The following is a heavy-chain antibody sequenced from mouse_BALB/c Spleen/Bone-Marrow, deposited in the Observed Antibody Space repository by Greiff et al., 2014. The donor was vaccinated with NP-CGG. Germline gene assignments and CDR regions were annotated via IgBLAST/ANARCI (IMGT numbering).Heavy chain of an antibody. D-gene: IGHD1-1*01. J-gene: IGHJ2*01. V-gene: IGHV1-15*01. Sequence: VQLQQSRMPLFAPKTTVTLSCKASGYTFTDYEMHWVKQTPVHGLEWIGAIDPETGGTAYNQKFKGKATLTADKSSSTAYMELRSLTSEDSAVYYCTRVGNFITTVVVDFDYWGQGTTLTVAS. CDR2: IDPETGGT. CDR1: GYTFTDYE. CDR3: TRVGNFITTVVVDFDY.